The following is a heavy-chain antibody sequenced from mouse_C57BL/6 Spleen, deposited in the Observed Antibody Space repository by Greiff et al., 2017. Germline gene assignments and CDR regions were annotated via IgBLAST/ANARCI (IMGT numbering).Heavy chain of an antibody. CDR3: ATQYSNYVYVDV. J-gene: IGHJ1*03. V-gene: IGHV5-9*01. CDR2: LSGGGGNT. Sequence: EVQRVESGGGLVKPGGSLKLSCAASGFTFSSYTMSWVRQTPEKRLEWVATLSGGGGNTYYPDSVKGRFTISIDNAKNTLYLQRSSLRSDDTALYYCATQYSNYVYVDVWGTGTTVTVSS. CDR1: GFTFSSYT. D-gene: IGHD2-5*01.